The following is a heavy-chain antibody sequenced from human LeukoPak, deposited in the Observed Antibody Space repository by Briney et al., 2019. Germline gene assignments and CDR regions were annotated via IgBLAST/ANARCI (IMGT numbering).Heavy chain of an antibody. V-gene: IGHV1-69*01. J-gene: IGHJ4*02. CDR2: IIPIFGTA. D-gene: IGHD6-13*01. Sequence: SVRVSCKASGGTFSSYAISWVRQAPGQGLEWMGGIIPIFGTANYAQKFQGRVTITADESTSTAYMELSSLRAEDTAVYYCARDSSGSSCSDYWGQGTLVTVSS. CDR3: ARDSSGSSCSDY. CDR1: GGTFSSYA.